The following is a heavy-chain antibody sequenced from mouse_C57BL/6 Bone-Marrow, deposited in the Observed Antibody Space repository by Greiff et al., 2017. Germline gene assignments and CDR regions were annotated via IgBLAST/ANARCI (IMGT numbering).Heavy chain of an antibody. V-gene: IGHV1-78*01. CDR2: IYSRDGST. D-gene: IGHD1-1*01. CDR3: ARAEGGFYYYGYADY. CDR1: CYTFTDHT. J-gene: IGHJ2*02. Sequence: QVQLKQSDAELVKPGASVKISRKVLCYTFTDHTIHWMKQRPEQGLEWIGYIYSRDGSTKQNEKFKGKATLLADKSSSTAYMPLNRLTSEDSEVYFRARAEGGFYYYGYADYWGQGTSLTVSS.